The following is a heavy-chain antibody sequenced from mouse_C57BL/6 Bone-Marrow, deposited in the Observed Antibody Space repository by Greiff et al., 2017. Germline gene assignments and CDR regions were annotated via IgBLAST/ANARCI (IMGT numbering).Heavy chain of an antibody. V-gene: IGHV1-26*01. J-gene: IGHJ2*01. CDR1: GYTFTDYY. Sequence: QLKQSGPELVKPGASVKISCKASGYTFTDYYMNWVKQSHGKSLEWIGDINPNNGGTSYNQKFKGKATLTVDKSSSTAYMELRSLTSEDSAVYYCARFATVVVDYWGQGTTLTVSS. CDR2: INPNNGGT. CDR3: ARFATVVVDY. D-gene: IGHD1-1*01.